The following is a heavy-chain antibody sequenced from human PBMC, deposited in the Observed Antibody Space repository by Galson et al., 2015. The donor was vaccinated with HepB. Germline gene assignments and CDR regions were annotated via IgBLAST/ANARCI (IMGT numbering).Heavy chain of an antibody. Sequence: SLRLSCAASGFTFSSYAMNWVRLPPGKGLEWISYFNSATNTIYYADSVKGRFTISRDNARNSLYLRMNSLRADDTAIYYCARGGGGKEHFSYHFDSWGQGTLVTVSS. CDR1: GFTFSSYA. CDR2: FNSATNTI. V-gene: IGHV3-48*01. J-gene: IGHJ4*02. CDR3: ARGGGGKEHFSYHFDS. D-gene: IGHD3-3*02.